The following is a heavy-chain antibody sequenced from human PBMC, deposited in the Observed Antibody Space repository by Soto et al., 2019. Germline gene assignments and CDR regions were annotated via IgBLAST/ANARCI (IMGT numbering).Heavy chain of an antibody. V-gene: IGHV3-74*01. CDR2: INSDGSST. Sequence: EVQLAESGGGLVQPGESLRLSCAASGFTFSSYWMNWVRQAPGKGLVWVSRINSDGSSTSYADSMKGRFTISRDNAKNTLYLQMNSLRAEDTAVYYCARLRGGTRIDYWGQGTLVTVSS. CDR1: GFTFSSYW. CDR3: ARLRGGTRIDY. J-gene: IGHJ4*02.